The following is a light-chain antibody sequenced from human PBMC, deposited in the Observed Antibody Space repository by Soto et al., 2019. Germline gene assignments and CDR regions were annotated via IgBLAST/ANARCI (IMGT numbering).Light chain of an antibody. CDR2: STS. J-gene: IGKJ1*01. Sequence: EIVLTQSPGTLSLSPGERGTLSCRASQRFGSSNLAWYQQKPGQAPRLLIYSTSSRATGIPDRFSGSGSGTDFTLTISRLEPEDFAVYYCQQYGNSPWTLGQGTKVDIK. V-gene: IGKV3-20*01. CDR1: QRFGSSN. CDR3: QQYGNSPWT.